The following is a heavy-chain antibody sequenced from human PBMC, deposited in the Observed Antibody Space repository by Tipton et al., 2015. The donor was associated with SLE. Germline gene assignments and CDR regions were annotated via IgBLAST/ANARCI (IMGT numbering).Heavy chain of an antibody. Sequence: SLRLSCAASGFSFSDYGMHWVRQLPGKGLEWVAFIRHDANNKYYAESVKGRFTTSRDNSNNMLFLQMNSLRAEDTAVYYCARDGNRITVFGVAFYYYMDVWGKGTTVAVTS. V-gene: IGHV3-30*02. J-gene: IGHJ6*04. CDR1: GFSFSDYG. D-gene: IGHD3-3*01. CDR2: IRHDANNK. CDR3: ARDGNRITVFGVAFYYYMDV.